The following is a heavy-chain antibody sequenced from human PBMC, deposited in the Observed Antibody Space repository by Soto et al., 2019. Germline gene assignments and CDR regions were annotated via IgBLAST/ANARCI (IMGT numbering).Heavy chain of an antibody. CDR2: IYYSGST. CDR3: ARDQSSSSWYYYGMDV. D-gene: IGHD6-6*01. V-gene: IGHV4-61*01. J-gene: IGHJ6*02. Sequence: SETLSLTCTGSGGSVSSGSYYWSWIRQPPGKGLEWIGYIYYSGSTNYNPPLKSRVTISVDTSKNQFSLKLSSVTAADTAVYYCARDQSSSSWYYYGMDVWGQGTTVTVSS. CDR1: GGSVSSGSYY.